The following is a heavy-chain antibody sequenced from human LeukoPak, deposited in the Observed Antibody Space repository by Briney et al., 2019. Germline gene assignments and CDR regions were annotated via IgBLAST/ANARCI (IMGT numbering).Heavy chain of an antibody. D-gene: IGHD6-19*01. V-gene: IGHV3-33*01. J-gene: IGHJ4*02. Sequence: GESLRLSCGASGFIFSNYGMHWVRQAPGKGLEWLALIWYDGQTKFYADSVKGRFTISRDNSGNTLLLHMTSLRVEDTAVYYCAREWGRIAVAGGPGYWGQGALVTVSS. CDR1: GFIFSNYG. CDR2: IWYDGQTK. CDR3: AREWGRIAVAGGPGY.